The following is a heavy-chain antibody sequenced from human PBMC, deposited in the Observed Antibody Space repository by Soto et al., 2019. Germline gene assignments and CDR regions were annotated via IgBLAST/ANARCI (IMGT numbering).Heavy chain of an antibody. CDR1: GGSISSGDYY. J-gene: IGHJ4*02. Sequence: PSETLSLTCTVSGGSISSGDYYWSWIRQPPGKGLEWIGYIYYSGSTYYNPSLKSRVTISVNTSKTQFPLKLGSVTAADTAVYYWARDFYCSSTGCYGGFDYGGQGPRVT. V-gene: IGHV4-30-4*01. CDR3: ARDFYCSSTGCYGGFDY. D-gene: IGHD2-2*01. CDR2: IYYSGST.